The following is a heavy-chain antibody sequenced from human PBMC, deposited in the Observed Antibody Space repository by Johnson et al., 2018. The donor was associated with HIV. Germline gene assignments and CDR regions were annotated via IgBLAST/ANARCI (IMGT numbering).Heavy chain of an antibody. V-gene: IGHV3-23*04. D-gene: IGHD1-1*01. CDR2: IRGSGGTT. CDR1: GFDFSSYA. Sequence: MLLVESGGGLVQPGGSLRLSCTTYGFDFSSYALTWVRQAPWKGLEWVSSIRGSGGTTYYADSVKGRFAISRDNSGNTLFLQMNTLRAEDTAVYYCAEDMTTAIGAFDIWGQGTMVTVSS. J-gene: IGHJ3*02. CDR3: AEDMTTAIGAFDI.